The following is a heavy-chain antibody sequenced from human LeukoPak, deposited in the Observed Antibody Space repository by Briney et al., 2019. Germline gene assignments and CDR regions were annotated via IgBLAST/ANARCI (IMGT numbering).Heavy chain of an antibody. CDR2: IWYDGSDK. V-gene: IGHV3-30*02. D-gene: IGHD3-10*01. CDR3: AKSRFVTMVRGVIGFGYFDY. CDR1: RFTFSSYG. J-gene: IGHJ4*02. Sequence: GGSLRLSCAASRFTFSSYGMHWVRQAPGKGLEWVTFIWYDGSDKYYADSVKGRFTISRDNAKNSLYLQMNSLRAEDMALYYCAKSRFVTMVRGVIGFGYFDYWGQGTLVTVSS.